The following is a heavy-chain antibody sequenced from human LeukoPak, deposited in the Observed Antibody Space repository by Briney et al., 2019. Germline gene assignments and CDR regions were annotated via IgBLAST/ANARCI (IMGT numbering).Heavy chain of an antibody. V-gene: IGHV4-34*01. D-gene: IGHD3-22*01. CDR2: INHSGST. J-gene: IGHJ3*02. Sequence: SETLSLTCAVYGGSFSGYYWSWIRQPPGKGLEWIGEINHSGSTNYNPSLKSRVTISVDTSKNQFSLRLSSVTAADTAVYYCARSAYYDSSGYYKVATFDIWGQGTMVTVSS. CDR1: GGSFSGYY. CDR3: ARSAYYDSSGYYKVATFDI.